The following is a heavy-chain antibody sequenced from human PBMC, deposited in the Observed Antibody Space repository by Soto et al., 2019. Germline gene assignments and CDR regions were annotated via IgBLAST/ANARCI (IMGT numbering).Heavy chain of an antibody. Sequence: QVQLQESGPGLVKPSETLSLTCTVSGGSISGYYWSWIRQPPGKGLEWIGYIYYSGSTNYNPSLKSRVNISVDTSKNQFSLKLSSVTAADTAVYYCARDREAGWFDPWGQGTLVTVSS. CDR2: IYYSGST. CDR1: GGSISGYY. V-gene: IGHV4-59*01. J-gene: IGHJ5*02. CDR3: ARDREAGWFDP.